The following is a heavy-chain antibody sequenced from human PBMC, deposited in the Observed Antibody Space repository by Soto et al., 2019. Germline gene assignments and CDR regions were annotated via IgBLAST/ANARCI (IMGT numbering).Heavy chain of an antibody. CDR1: GFTFSSYA. CDR3: AKDQRYNWNDGNWFDP. J-gene: IGHJ5*02. Sequence: SGGSLRLSCAASGFTFSSYAMSWVRQAPGKGLEWVSAISGSGGSTYYADSVKGRFTISRDNSKTTLYLQMNSLRAEDTAVYFCAKDQRYNWNDGNWFDPWGQGTLVTVSS. D-gene: IGHD1-1*01. V-gene: IGHV3-23*01. CDR2: ISGSGGST.